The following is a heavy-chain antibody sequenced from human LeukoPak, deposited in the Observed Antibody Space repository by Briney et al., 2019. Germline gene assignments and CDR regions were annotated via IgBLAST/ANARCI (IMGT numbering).Heavy chain of an antibody. V-gene: IGHV5-51*01. CDR3: ARPLAAADNDFDN. CDR1: GYSFTSYW. D-gene: IGHD6-13*01. CDR2: IYPGDSDT. J-gene: IGHJ4*02. Sequence: GESLKISCKGSGYSFTSYWIGWVRQMPGKGLEWMGIIYPGDSDTRYRPSFQGQVTISADKSINTAYLQWSSLKASDTAMHYCARPLAAADNDFDNWGQGTLVTVSS.